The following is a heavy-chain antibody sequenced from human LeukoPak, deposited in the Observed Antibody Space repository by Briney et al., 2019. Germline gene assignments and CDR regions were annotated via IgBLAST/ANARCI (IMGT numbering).Heavy chain of an antibody. D-gene: IGHD3-22*01. CDR3: ARGKYIYDSRPVAGWYFDY. Sequence: SETLSLTCTVSGYSISNGYYWGWIRQPPGKGLEFIGSVYHGGNTYYKASLKSRVTISLDTSKNQFSLKLSSVTAADTAVYYCARGKYIYDSRPVAGWYFDYWGQGTLVTVSS. CDR1: GYSISNGYY. CDR2: VYHGGNT. J-gene: IGHJ4*02. V-gene: IGHV4-38-2*02.